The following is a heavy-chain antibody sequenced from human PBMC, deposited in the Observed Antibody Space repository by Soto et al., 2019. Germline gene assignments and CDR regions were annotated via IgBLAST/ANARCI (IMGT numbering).Heavy chain of an antibody. V-gene: IGHV3-74*01. J-gene: IGHJ4*02. CDR2: VNSDGSGT. D-gene: IGHD1-26*01. Sequence: GRPMRLPGAASGFTLSNYWMHRVRQAPGKGLVWVSRVNSDGSGTRDAGSVKGRFTIARDNAKNSLYLQMNSLRAEATALSYCARLRYSDGSGNFDYWRQGSLVTGSS. CDR3: ARLRYSDGSGNFDY. CDR1: GFTLSNYW.